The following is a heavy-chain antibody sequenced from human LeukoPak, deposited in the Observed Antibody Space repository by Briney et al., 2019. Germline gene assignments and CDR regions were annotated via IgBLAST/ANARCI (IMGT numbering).Heavy chain of an antibody. CDR3: AREVEFWGDYYYMDV. CDR1: GGTFSSYA. D-gene: IGHD3-16*01. CDR2: IIPIFGTA. V-gene: IGHV1-69*13. Sequence: GASVKVSCKASGGTFSSYAISWVRQAPGQGLEWMGGIIPIFGTANYAQKFQGRVTITADESTSTAYIELSSLRSEDTAVYYCAREVEFWGDYYYMDVWGKGTTVTVSS. J-gene: IGHJ6*03.